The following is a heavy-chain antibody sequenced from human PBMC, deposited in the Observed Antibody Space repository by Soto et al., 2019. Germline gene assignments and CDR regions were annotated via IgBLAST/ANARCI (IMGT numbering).Heavy chain of an antibody. CDR1: GGSFSGYY. Sequence: PSETLSLTCAAYGGSFSGYYWSWIRQPPRKGLEWIGEINHSGSTNYNPSLKSRVTISVDTPKNQFSLKLSSVTPAAAAGYYGARGHQLLQGGYYDYGMDVWGQGTTVTVSS. CDR3: ARGHQLLQGGYYDYGMDV. D-gene: IGHD2-2*01. V-gene: IGHV4-34*01. J-gene: IGHJ6*02. CDR2: INHSGST.